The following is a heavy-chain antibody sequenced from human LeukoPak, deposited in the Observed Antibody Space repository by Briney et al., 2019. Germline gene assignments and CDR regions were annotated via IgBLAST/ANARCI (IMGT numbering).Heavy chain of an antibody. D-gene: IGHD4-17*01. CDR3: ARDNGDYDFDS. Sequence: SETLSLTCTVSGGSISSYYWSWIRQPPGKGLEWIGNIYYGGSTYYNPSLKSRVTILVDTSKNQFSLRLNSVTAADTAVYFCARDNGDYDFDSWGQGTLVTVSS. V-gene: IGHV4-59*12. CDR1: GGSISSYY. J-gene: IGHJ4*02. CDR2: IYYGGST.